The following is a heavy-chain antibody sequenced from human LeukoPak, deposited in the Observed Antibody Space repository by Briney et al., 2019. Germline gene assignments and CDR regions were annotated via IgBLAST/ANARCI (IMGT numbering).Heavy chain of an antibody. D-gene: IGHD5-18*01. CDR3: ARDGRIQLWFMGDAFDI. J-gene: IGHJ3*02. V-gene: IGHV3-21*01. CDR1: GFTFSSYS. Sequence: PGGSLRLSCAASGFTFSSYSMNWVRQAPGKGLEWVSSISSSSSYIYYADSVKGRFTISRDNAKNSLYLQMNSLRAEDTAVYYYARDGRIQLWFMGDAFDIWGQGTMVTVSS. CDR2: ISSSSSYI.